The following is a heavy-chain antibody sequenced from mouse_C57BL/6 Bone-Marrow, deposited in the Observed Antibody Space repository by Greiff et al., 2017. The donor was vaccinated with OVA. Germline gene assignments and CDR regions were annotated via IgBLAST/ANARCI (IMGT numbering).Heavy chain of an antibody. J-gene: IGHJ1*03. D-gene: IGHD2-5*01. CDR2: IDPTRGGT. Sequence: VQLQQPGAELVKPGASVKLSYKASGYTFTSYWMHWVKQRPGRGLEWIGRIDPTRGGTKYNEKFKSKATLTVDKPSSTAYMQLSSLTSEDSAVYYCARGDDSNCDWYFDVWGTGTTVTVSS. CDR1: GYTFTSYW. V-gene: IGHV1-72*01. CDR3: ARGDDSNCDWYFDV.